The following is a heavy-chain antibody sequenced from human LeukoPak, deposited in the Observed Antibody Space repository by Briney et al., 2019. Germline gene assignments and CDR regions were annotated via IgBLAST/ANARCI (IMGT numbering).Heavy chain of an antibody. Sequence: PSETLSLTCTVSGFSISTYSWSWIRQPPGKGLEWVGYIYSGGGTDHNPSLKSRVTMSVDTSTNQLSLKLNSVTAADTAVYYCAGAKRWENDAFDIWGQGTLVTVAS. J-gene: IGHJ3*02. V-gene: IGHV4-59*01. CDR1: GFSISTYS. D-gene: IGHD1-26*01. CDR3: AGAKRWENDAFDI. CDR2: IYSGGGT.